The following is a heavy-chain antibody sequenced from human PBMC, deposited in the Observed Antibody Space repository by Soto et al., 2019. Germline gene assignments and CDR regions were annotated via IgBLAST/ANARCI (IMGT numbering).Heavy chain of an antibody. CDR2: IYYSGST. CDR1: GGSISSYY. J-gene: IGHJ6*02. V-gene: IGHV4-59*01. CDR3: AREDIVVVVAATSHQYYYYGMDV. Sequence: SETLYLTCTVSGGSISSYYWSWIRQPPGKGLEWIGYIYYSGSTNYNPSLKSRVTISVDTSKNQFSLKLSSVTAADTAVYYCAREDIVVVVAATSHQYYYYGMDVWGQGTTVTVSS. D-gene: IGHD2-15*01.